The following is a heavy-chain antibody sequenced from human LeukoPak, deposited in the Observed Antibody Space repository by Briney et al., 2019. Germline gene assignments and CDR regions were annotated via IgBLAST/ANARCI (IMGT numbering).Heavy chain of an antibody. CDR3: ERDKVVGATHFDY. D-gene: IGHD1-26*01. CDR1: GFTFSSYW. V-gene: IGHV3-7*01. Sequence: GGSLRLSCAASGFTFSSYWMSWVRQAPGKGLEWVANVKQDGGENYYVDSMKGRFTISRDNAKNSLSLQMNSLRAEEKAVYYCERDKVVGATHFDYWGQGTLVTVSS. CDR2: VKQDGGEN. J-gene: IGHJ4*02.